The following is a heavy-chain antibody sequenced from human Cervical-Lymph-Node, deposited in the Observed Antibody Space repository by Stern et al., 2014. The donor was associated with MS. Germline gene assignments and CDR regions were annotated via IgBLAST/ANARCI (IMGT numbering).Heavy chain of an antibody. CDR3: ARQRYFDY. V-gene: IGHV5-51*01. J-gene: IGHJ4*02. CDR2: ILPGGSDI. Sequence: VQLVESGPEVKRPGESLKISCQASGYTFTSYWIGWVRQMPGKGLGWMGIILPGGSDIRDSPSCQGQVTISADKSSSTAYLQWNNLKASDTAIYYCARQRYFDYWGQGTLVTVSS. CDR1: GYTFTSYW.